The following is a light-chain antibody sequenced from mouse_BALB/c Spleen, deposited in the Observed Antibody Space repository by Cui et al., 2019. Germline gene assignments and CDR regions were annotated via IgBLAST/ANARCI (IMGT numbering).Light chain of an antibody. CDR2: WTS. CDR1: QDVGST. V-gene: IGKV6-23*01. Sequence: DIVMTHSPKFMSTSVGDRFSITCKASQDVGSTVAWYQQKPGQSPKLLIYWTSTRHNGVPDRFTGSGAGTDFTLTISNVQSEDLADYFCQQYSNYPPSHTFGAGTKLELK. J-gene: IGKJ5*01. CDR3: QQYSNYPPSHT.